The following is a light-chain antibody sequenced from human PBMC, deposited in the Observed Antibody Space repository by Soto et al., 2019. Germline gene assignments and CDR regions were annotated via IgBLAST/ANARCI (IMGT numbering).Light chain of an antibody. CDR3: QQYNNRPPWT. V-gene: IGKV3-15*01. Sequence: EIVLTQSPGTLSLSPRERATLSCRASQSFSSNVAWYQQKPGQAPRLLIHSASTRATGIPARFSGSGSGTEFTLTISSLQSEDFAVYYCQQYNNRPPWTFGQGTKVDIK. CDR1: QSFSSN. CDR2: SAS. J-gene: IGKJ1*01.